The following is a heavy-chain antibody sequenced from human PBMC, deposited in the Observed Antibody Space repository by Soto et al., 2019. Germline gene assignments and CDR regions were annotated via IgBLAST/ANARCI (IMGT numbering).Heavy chain of an antibody. CDR3: AREDSIIIPAVSDF. J-gene: IGHJ4*02. Sequence: GGSLRLSCTVSGFALNNYGINWVLQSPGKGLEWVSSISKSDYTYYSDSVKGRFTISRDNAKNSVSLQMNTLRVEDTAVYYCAREDSIIIPAVSDFWAQGTLVTVSS. CDR2: ISKSDYT. V-gene: IGHV3-21*01. D-gene: IGHD2-2*01. CDR1: GFALNNYG.